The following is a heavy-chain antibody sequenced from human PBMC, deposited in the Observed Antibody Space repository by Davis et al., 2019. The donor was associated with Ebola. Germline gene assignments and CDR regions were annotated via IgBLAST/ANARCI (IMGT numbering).Heavy chain of an antibody. CDR3: ARERGPYSHTNWFVP. V-gene: IGHV1-69*13. J-gene: IGHJ5*02. CDR1: GGTFSSYA. CDR2: IIPIFGTA. D-gene: IGHD6-13*01. Sequence: SVKVFCKASGGTFSSYAISWVRQAPGQGLEWMGGIIPIFGTANYAQKFQGRVTINADESTSTAYMELSSLRSEDTAVYYCARERGPYSHTNWFVPWGQGTLVTVSS.